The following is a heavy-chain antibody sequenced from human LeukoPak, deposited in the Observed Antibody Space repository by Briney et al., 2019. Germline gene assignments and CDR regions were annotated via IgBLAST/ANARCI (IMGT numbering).Heavy chain of an antibody. Sequence: GESLNISCKGSGYSFTSYWIGWVRQMPGKGLEWMGIIYPVDSATRYSPSFQGQVTISADKSISTAYLQWSSLKASDTAMYYCARHPPRSSSWHSAFDYWGQGTLVTVSS. D-gene: IGHD6-13*01. V-gene: IGHV5-51*01. J-gene: IGHJ4*02. CDR1: GYSFTSYW. CDR2: IYPVDSAT. CDR3: ARHPPRSSSWHSAFDY.